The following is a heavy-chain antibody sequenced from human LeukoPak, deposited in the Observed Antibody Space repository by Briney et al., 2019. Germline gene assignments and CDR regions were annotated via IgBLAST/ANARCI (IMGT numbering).Heavy chain of an antibody. CDR1: GYTFTGYY. CDR3: ARVSSGYSYGHFDY. J-gene: IGHJ4*02. CDR2: INPNSGGT. V-gene: IGHV1-2*02. D-gene: IGHD5-18*01. Sequence: GASVKVSCKASGYTFTGYYMHWVRQAPGQGLEWMGWINPNSGGTNYAQKFQGRVTMTRDTSISTAYMELSRLRSDDTAVYYCARVSSGYSYGHFDYWGQGTLVTVPS.